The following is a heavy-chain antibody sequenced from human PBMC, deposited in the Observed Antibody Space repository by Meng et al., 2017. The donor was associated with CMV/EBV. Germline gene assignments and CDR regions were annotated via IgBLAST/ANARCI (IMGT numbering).Heavy chain of an antibody. J-gene: IGHJ4*02. CDR2: INPSGGST. V-gene: IGHV1-46*01. CDR1: GYTFTSYY. D-gene: IGHD3-10*01. CDR3: ASGLGKGHHYGISAERFGELLSLGY. Sequence: ASVKVSCKASGYTFTSYYMHWVRQAPGQGLEWMGIINPSGGSTSYAQKFQGRVTMTRDTSTSTVYMELSSLRSEDTAVYYCASGLGKGHHYGISAERFGELLSLGYWGQGTLVTVSS.